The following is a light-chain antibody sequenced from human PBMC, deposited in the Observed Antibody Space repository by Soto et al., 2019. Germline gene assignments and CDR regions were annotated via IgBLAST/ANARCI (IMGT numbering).Light chain of an antibody. CDR3: GTWDSSLSVV. J-gene: IGLJ2*01. CDR2: DNN. CDR1: SSNIGNNY. Sequence: VLTQPPSVSAAPGQKVTISCSGSSSNIGNNYVSWYQQLPGTAPKLLIYDNNKRPSGIPDRFSGSKSGTSATLGITGLQTGDEADYYCGTWDSSLSVVFGGGTKVTVL. V-gene: IGLV1-51*01.